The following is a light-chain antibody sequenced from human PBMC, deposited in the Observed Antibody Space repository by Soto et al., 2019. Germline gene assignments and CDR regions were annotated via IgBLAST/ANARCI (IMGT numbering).Light chain of an antibody. CDR1: QSVGTW. V-gene: IGKV1-5*01. J-gene: IGKJ1*01. CDR2: DVS. Sequence: SQMTQSPSTLSASVGDRVTISCRASQSVGTWLAWYQQKPGRAPQLLIYDVSTLQSGVPTRFSGSGSGTEFTLTISSLQPDDFATYYCQQYNTFSQSFGQGTKVEIK. CDR3: QQYNTFSQS.